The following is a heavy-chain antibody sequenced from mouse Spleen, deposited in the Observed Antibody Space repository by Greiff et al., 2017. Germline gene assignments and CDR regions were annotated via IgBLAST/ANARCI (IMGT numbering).Heavy chain of an antibody. CDR1: GYTFTSYW. D-gene: IGHD1-1*01. CDR3: ARATYGSLYYFDY. J-gene: IGHJ2*01. CDR2: IHPNSGST. V-gene: IGHV1-64*01. Sequence: QVQLQQPGAELVKPGASVKLSCKASGYTFTSYWMHWVKQRPGQGLEWIGMIHPNSGSTNYNEKFKSKATLTVDKSSSTAYMQLSSLTSEDSAVYYCARATYGSLYYFDYWGQGTTLTVSS.